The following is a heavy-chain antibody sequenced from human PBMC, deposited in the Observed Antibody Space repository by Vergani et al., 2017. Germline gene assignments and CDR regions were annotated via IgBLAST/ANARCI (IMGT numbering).Heavy chain of an antibody. CDR1: GYSFTSYW. J-gene: IGHJ5*02. CDR3: ARFMCSATCYELSWFDP. V-gene: IGHV5-51*01. Sequence: EVQLVQSGAEVKKPGESLKISCKGSGYSFTSYWNGWVRQMPGKDLEWRGIIYPGNSDTRYSPSFHCQVTISADKSIRYAYLQWSSLKASDTAMYYCARFMCSATCYELSWFDPWGQGTLVTVSS. CDR2: IYPGNSDT. D-gene: IGHD3-9*01.